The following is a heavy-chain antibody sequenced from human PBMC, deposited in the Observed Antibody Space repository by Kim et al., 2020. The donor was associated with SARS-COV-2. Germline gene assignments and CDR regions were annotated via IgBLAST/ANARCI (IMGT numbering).Heavy chain of an antibody. CDR3: ARDRYYYDSSGYYLFDY. V-gene: IGHV3-48*02. J-gene: IGHJ4*02. D-gene: IGHD3-22*01. Sequence: VKGRFTISRDNAKNSLYLQMNSLRDEDTAVYYCARDRYYYDSSGYYLFDYWGQGTLVTVSS.